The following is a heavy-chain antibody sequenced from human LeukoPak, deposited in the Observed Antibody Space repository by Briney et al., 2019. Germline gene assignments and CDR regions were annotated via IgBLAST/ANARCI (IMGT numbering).Heavy chain of an antibody. CDR2: IIPIFGTA. D-gene: IGHD3-9*01. CDR1: GGTFSSYA. V-gene: IGHV1-69*06. J-gene: IGHJ4*02. CDR3: ARRGTGYDILTGYYPFDY. Sequence: SVKVSCKASGGTFSSYAISWVRQAPGQGLEWMGGIIPIFGTANYAQKFQGRVTITADKSTSTAYKELSSLRSEDTAVYYCARRGTGYDILTGYYPFDYWGQGTLVTVSS.